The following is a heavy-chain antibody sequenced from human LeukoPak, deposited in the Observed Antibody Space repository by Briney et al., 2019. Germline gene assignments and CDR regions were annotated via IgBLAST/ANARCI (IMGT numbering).Heavy chain of an antibody. CDR2: ISGSGGDT. CDR1: GFTFSNYA. CDR3: AKTTSYHARNYYMDV. D-gene: IGHD1-1*01. J-gene: IGHJ6*03. Sequence: SGGSLRLSCAASGFTFSNYAMTWVRQAPGKGLEWVSTISGSGGDTYYADSVKGRFTVSRDNSKNTLYLQMNSLRAEDTAVYYCAKTTSYHARNYYMDVWGKGTTVTVSS. V-gene: IGHV3-23*01.